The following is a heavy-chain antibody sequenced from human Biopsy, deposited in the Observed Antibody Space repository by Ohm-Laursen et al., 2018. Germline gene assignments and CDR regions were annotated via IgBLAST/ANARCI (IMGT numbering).Heavy chain of an antibody. CDR2: IYYTGST. J-gene: IGHJ4*02. CDR3: ARDSRGGHLNTTLITGKNLDS. Sequence: GTLSLTCVVSRDSISNYYWTWIRQSPGKRLEWIGYIYYTGSTNYNPSVKSRVTISVDTSKNQFSLKLNSVTAADTAVYFCARDSRGGHLNTTLITGKNLDSWGQGILVTVSS. D-gene: IGHD3-16*01. V-gene: IGHV4-59*01. CDR1: RDSISNYY.